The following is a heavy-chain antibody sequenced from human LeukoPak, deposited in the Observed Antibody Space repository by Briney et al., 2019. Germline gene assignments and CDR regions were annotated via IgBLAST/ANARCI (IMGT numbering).Heavy chain of an antibody. CDR3: ARRAGAYSHPYDY. CDR2: IYSDNT. CDR1: EFTFSSYA. D-gene: IGHD4/OR15-4a*01. J-gene: IGHJ4*02. Sequence: GGSLRLSCAASEFTFSSYAMTWVRQAPGKGLEWVSFIYSDNTHYSDFVKGRFTISRDNSKNTLYLQMNSLRAEDTAVYYCARRAGAYSHPYDYWGQGTLVTVSS. V-gene: IGHV3-53*01.